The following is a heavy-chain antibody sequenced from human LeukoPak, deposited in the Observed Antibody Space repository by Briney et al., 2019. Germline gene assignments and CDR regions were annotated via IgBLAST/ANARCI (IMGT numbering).Heavy chain of an antibody. CDR1: GFTFSDAW. V-gene: IGHV3-15*01. D-gene: IGHD6-19*01. J-gene: IGHJ4*02. Sequence: GGSLRLSCEASGFTFSDAWMSWVRQAPGKGLEWVGRIKSKVDGGTTGYAAPVKGRFTISRDDSKNTLYLQMNSLKTEDTALYYCTTAHRDSSGWIDYWGQGTLVTVSS. CDR3: TTAHRDSSGWIDY. CDR2: IKSKVDGGTT.